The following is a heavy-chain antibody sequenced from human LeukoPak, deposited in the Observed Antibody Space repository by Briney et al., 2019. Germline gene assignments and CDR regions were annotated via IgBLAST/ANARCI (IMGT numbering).Heavy chain of an antibody. J-gene: IGHJ4*02. D-gene: IGHD5-18*01. CDR2: IYYSGST. V-gene: IGHV4-59*12. Sequence: YPSETLSLTCTVSGGSISSYYWSWIRQPPGKGLEYIGYIYYSGSTNYNPSFKSRVTVSVDKSKNQFSLTLSSVTAADTAVYYCARVGSGRYNYGYSLVYWGQGTLVTVSS. CDR3: ARVGSGRYNYGYSLVY. CDR1: GGSISSYY.